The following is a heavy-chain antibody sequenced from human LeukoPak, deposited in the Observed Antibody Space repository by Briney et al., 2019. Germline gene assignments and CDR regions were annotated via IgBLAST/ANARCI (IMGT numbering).Heavy chain of an antibody. V-gene: IGHV3-33*06. CDR3: AKCSGYYVDNWFDP. J-gene: IGHJ5*02. Sequence: GRSLRLSCAASGFTFNSYGMHWVRQAPGKGLEWVALIWYDGSNKYYADSVKGRFTISRDNSKNTLYLQMNSLRAEDTAVYYCAKCSGYYVDNWFDPWGQGTLVSVSS. D-gene: IGHD3-22*01. CDR2: IWYDGSNK. CDR1: GFTFNSYG.